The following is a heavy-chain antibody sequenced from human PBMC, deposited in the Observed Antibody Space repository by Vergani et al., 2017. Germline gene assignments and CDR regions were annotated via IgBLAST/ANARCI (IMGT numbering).Heavy chain of an antibody. J-gene: IGHJ4*02. CDR3: ARVAQTYYDILTGYYPGTPIDY. CDR2: INPNSGGT. CDR1: GYTFTGYY. D-gene: IGHD3-9*01. V-gene: IGHV1-2*02. Sequence: QVQLVQSGAEVKKPGASVKVSCKASGYTFTGYYMHWVRQAPGQGLEWMGWINPNSGGTNYAQKFQGRVTMTRDTSISTAYMELSRLRSDDTAVYYCARVAQTYYDILTGYYPGTPIDYWGQGILVTVSS.